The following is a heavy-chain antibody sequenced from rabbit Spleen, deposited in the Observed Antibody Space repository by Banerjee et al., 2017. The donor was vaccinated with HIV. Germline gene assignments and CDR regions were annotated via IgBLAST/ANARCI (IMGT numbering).Heavy chain of an antibody. CDR3: ARDSGSSFSSYGMDL. CDR1: GVSFSFNSY. CDR2: IDSGNSGFT. J-gene: IGHJ6*01. Sequence: QSLEESGGDLVKPGASLTLTCKASGVSFSFNSYMCWVRQAPGKGLEWIACIDSGNSGFTYFASWAKGRFTISKTSSTTVTLQMTSLTAADTATYFCARDSGSSFSSYGMDLWGQGTLVT. V-gene: IGHV1S40*01. D-gene: IGHD8-1*01.